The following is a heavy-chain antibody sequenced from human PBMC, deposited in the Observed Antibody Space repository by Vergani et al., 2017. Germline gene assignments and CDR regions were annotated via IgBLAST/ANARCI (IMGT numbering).Heavy chain of an antibody. Sequence: EVQLLESGGGLVQPGGSLRLSCAASGFTFSSYSMNWVRQAPGKGLEWVSYISSSSSTIYYADSVKGRFTISRDNAKNMLYLQLTSLRGEDTAVYFCTRGVSQLVVTRAPRGFKFWGRGTSVIVSS. CDR1: GFTFSSYS. J-gene: IGHJ4*02. V-gene: IGHV3-48*01. CDR2: ISSSSSTI. CDR3: TRGVSQLVVTRAPRGFKF. D-gene: IGHD6-6*01.